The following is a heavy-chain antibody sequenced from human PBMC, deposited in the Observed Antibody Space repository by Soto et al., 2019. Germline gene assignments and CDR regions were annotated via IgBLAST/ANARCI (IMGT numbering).Heavy chain of an antibody. CDR1: GGSITSSSHF. CDR2: IYFTGNT. D-gene: IGHD6-25*01. J-gene: IGHJ5*02. Sequence: TVSGGSITSSSHFWGWVRQPPGKGLEWIGTIYFTGNTYYTPSLKSRLTMSIDTSKNEFSLRLNSVTAADTAVYYCAGQTFTIAAASYGRSNWFDPWGPGTLVTV. V-gene: IGHV4-39*01. CDR3: AGQTFTIAAASYGRSNWFDP.